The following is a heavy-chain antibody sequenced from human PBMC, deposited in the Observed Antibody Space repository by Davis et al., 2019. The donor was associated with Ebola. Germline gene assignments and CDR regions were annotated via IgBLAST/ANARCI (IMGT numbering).Heavy chain of an antibody. J-gene: IGHJ4*02. CDR3: ARIRQWLAQSGYFDY. CDR2: INNDGTST. CDR1: GLSFYDYG. D-gene: IGHD6-19*01. V-gene: IGHV3-74*01. Sequence: GESLKISCAASGLSFYDYGMNWVRQAPGKGLEWVSRINNDGTSTNYTDVVRGRFTVSRDNAKNTLYLQMNSLRAEDTAVYYCARIRQWLAQSGYFDYWGQGTLVTVSS.